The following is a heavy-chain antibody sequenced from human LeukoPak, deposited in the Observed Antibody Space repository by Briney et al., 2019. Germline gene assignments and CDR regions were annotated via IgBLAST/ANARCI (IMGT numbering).Heavy chain of an antibody. CDR1: GFTFSSYG. D-gene: IGHD5-12*01. CDR2: TSGSGDRT. Sequence: GGSLRLSCAASGFTFSSYGMSWVRQAPGKGLEWVSSTSGSGDRTYYADSVKGRFTISRDNSKNTLYLQMNSLRAEDTAVYYCAKDRYSGYDPPFDYFDYWGQGTLVTVSS. V-gene: IGHV3-23*01. J-gene: IGHJ4*02. CDR3: AKDRYSGYDPPFDYFDY.